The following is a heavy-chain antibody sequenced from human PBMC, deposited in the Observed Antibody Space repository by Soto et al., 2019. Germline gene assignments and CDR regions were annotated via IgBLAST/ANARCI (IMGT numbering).Heavy chain of an antibody. CDR2: IYHSGST. Sequence: SETLSPTCAVSGCPLSRGGYPWGWVRQPPGKGLEWIGYIYHSGSTYYNPSLKSRVTISVDRSKNQFSLKLSSVTAADTAVYYCASSGYSYGQYYFDYWGQGTLVTVSS. V-gene: IGHV4-30-2*01. D-gene: IGHD5-18*01. J-gene: IGHJ4*02. CDR1: GCPLSRGGYP. CDR3: ASSGYSYGQYYFDY.